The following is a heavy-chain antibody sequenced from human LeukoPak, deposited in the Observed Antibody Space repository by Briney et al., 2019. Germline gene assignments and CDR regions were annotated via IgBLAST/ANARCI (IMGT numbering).Heavy chain of an antibody. V-gene: IGHV4-39*01. D-gene: IGHD3-22*01. Sequence: PSETLSLTCTVSGGSISSSSYYWGWIRQPPGKGLEWIGSIYYSGRTYYNPSLKSRVTISVDTSKNQFSLKLSSVSAADTAVYYCARSHDSSGLMESWGQGTLVTVSS. CDR3: ARSHDSSGLMES. CDR2: IYYSGRT. J-gene: IGHJ5*02. CDR1: GGSISSSSYY.